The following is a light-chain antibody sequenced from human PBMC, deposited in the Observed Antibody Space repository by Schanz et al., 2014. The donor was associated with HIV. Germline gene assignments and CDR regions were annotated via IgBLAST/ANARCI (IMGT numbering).Light chain of an antibody. CDR1: QSVSYY. CDR2: DAS. CDR3: QHFGRPPYT. J-gene: IGKJ2*01. V-gene: IGKV3-11*01. Sequence: EIVLTQSPATLSLSPGERAALSCRASQSVSYYLAWYQQKPGQAPRLLIYDASNRATGIPARFSGSGSGTDFTLTISGLEPEDFAVYYCQHFGRPPYTFGQGTRLEI.